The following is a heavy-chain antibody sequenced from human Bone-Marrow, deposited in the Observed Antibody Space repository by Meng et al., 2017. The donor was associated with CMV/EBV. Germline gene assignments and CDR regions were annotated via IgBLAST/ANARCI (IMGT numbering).Heavy chain of an antibody. Sequence: GESLKISCTASGFIFGDYVMSWVRQAPGKGLEWVGLIRSRPYGWTTEYAASVKGRFTISRDDFKSSAYLEVNSLRTEDTDVYYCTREPTSASRWNAYNYYGMDVWGQGTTVTVSS. CDR3: TREPTSASRWNAYNYYGMDV. V-gene: IGHV3-49*04. J-gene: IGHJ6*02. CDR2: IRSRPYGWTT. D-gene: IGHD6-13*01. CDR1: GFIFGDYV.